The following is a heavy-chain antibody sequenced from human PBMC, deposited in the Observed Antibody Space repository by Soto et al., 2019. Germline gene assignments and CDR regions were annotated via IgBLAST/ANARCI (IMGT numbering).Heavy chain of an antibody. D-gene: IGHD1-26*01. Sequence: QVHLQQWGAGLLKTSEPLSLTCAVYGASFLGYYWSWVRQPPGKGLAWIGEIDHSGGNNYNPSLKGRVTISVGTFTNQVSLALNSATAAETAIYFCARVQWELRCDTGCQGTLVTVSS. J-gene: IGHJ5*02. CDR1: GASFLGYY. CDR2: IDHSGGN. V-gene: IGHV4-34*01. CDR3: ARVQWELRCDT.